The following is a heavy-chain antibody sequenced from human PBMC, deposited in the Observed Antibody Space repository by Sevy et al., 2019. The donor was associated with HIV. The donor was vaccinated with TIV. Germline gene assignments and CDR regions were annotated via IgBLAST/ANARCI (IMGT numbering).Heavy chain of an antibody. CDR2: ISGGVTGT. J-gene: IGHJ3*01. V-gene: IGHV3-23*01. CDR1: GFTFGTYA. CDR3: AKDTIVVVGEALDV. Sequence: GGSLKLSCAVSGFTFGTYALGWVRQPPGKGLEWASAISGGVTGTFYAASVKGRFTISRDNSMNTLYLQMNSLRAEDTALYYCAKDTIVVVGEALDVWGRGTMVTVSS. D-gene: IGHD3-22*01.